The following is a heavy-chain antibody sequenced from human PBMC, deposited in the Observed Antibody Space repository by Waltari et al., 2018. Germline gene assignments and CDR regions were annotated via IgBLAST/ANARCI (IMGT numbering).Heavy chain of an antibody. CDR1: GGSFSGYY. CDR2: INHSGST. D-gene: IGHD3-10*01. V-gene: IGHV4-34*01. Sequence: QVQLQQWGAGLLKPSETLSLTCAVYGGSFSGYYWSWIRQPPGKGLEWIGEINHSGSTNYNPSRKRRVTISVDTSKNQFSLKLSSVTAADTAVYYCARGRRKYYYGSGSYYKMAAFDIWGQGTMVTVSS. J-gene: IGHJ3*02. CDR3: ARGRRKYYYGSGSYYKMAAFDI.